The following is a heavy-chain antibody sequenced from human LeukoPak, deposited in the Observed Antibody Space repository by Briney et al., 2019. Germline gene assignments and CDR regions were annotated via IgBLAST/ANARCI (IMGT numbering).Heavy chain of an antibody. Sequence: GGSLRLSCAASGFTVSSNYMSWVRQAPGKGLEWVSVIYSGGSTYYADSVKGRFTISRDNSKNTLYLQMNSLRAEDTAVYYCARVSAHDSSPGDVWGQGTTVTVSS. CDR3: ARVSAHDSSPGDV. V-gene: IGHV3-66*01. J-gene: IGHJ6*02. D-gene: IGHD3-22*01. CDR1: GFTVSSNY. CDR2: IYSGGST.